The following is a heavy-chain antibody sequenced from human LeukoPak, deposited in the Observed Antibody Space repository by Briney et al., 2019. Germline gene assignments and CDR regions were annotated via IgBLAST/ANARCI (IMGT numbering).Heavy chain of an antibody. J-gene: IGHJ3*02. Sequence: GGSLRLSCAASGFSVIIYTMNWVRQAPGKGLEWVSSISSSGDYIYYADSVKGRFTISRDNAKNSLYLHMNSLRAEDTAIYYCARAYGGHASDIWGQGTMVSVSS. CDR3: ARAYGGHASDI. V-gene: IGHV3-21*01. CDR2: ISSSGDYI. CDR1: GFSVIIYT. D-gene: IGHD4-23*01.